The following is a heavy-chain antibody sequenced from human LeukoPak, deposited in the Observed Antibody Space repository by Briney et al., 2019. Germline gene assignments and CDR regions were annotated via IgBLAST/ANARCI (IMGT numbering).Heavy chain of an antibody. CDR2: ISNDGSNK. CDR1: GFTFSSYG. CDR3: AKKAYYGSGSFSLTHDAFDI. D-gene: IGHD3-10*01. Sequence: GRSLRLCCTASGFTFSSYGMHWVRQTPGKGLEWVAVISNDGSNKYYADSVKGRFTISRDNSKNTLNLQMNSLRAEDTAVYYCAKKAYYGSGSFSLTHDAFDIWGQGTMVTVSS. V-gene: IGHV3-30*18. J-gene: IGHJ3*02.